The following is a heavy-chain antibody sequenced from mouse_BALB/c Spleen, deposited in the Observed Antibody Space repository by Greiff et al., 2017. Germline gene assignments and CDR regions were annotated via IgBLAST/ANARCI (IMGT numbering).Heavy chain of an antibody. CDR3: ARNSYYRYDGAMDY. Sequence: VKLVESGPGLVQPSQSLSITCTVSGFSLTSYGVHWVRQSPGKGLEWLGVIWSGGSTDYNAAFISRLSISKDNSKSQVFFKMNSLQANDTAIYYCARNSYYRYDGAMDYWGQGTSVTVSS. J-gene: IGHJ4*01. CDR2: IWSGGST. D-gene: IGHD2-14*01. CDR1: GFSLTSYG. V-gene: IGHV2-2*02.